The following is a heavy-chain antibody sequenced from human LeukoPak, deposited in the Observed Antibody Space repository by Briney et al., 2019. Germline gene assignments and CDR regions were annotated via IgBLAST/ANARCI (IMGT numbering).Heavy chain of an antibody. J-gene: IGHJ4*02. CDR2: IKQDGGEK. D-gene: IGHD1-26*01. CDR1: GFAFSSYW. Sequence: GGSLRLSCVASGFAFSSYWMSWVRQAPGKGLEWVANIKQDGGEKYYVDSVKGRFTISRDNAKNSLYLQMNSLRAEDTAVYYCARLKGIGTFDYWGQGTLVTVSS. V-gene: IGHV3-7*03. CDR3: ARLKGIGTFDY.